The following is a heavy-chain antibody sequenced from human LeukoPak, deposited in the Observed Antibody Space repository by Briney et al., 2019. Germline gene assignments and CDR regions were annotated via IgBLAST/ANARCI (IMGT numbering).Heavy chain of an antibody. V-gene: IGHV5-51*01. CDR1: GYRFNAYW. J-gene: IGHJ3*02. CDR2: IYPGDSET. D-gene: IGHD3-10*01. Sequence: GESLKISCKGSGYRFNAYWIAWVRPMPGKGLEWMGVIYPGDSETRYSPSFQGQVTISADKSISTAYLQWSSLKASDSAMYYCARLLWFGEGRGFDIWGQGTMVTVSS. CDR3: ARLLWFGEGRGFDI.